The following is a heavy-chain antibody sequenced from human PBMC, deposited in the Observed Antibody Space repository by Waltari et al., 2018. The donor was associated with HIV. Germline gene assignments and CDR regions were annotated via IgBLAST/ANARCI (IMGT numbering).Heavy chain of an antibody. CDR3: ARSISFGVVRGPNHSGLDV. CDR2: SIPMFGTV. CDR1: GGTFSSNA. D-gene: IGHD3-3*01. J-gene: IGHJ6*02. V-gene: IGHV1-69*01. Sequence: QVQLVQSGAEVKKPGSSVKVSCTACGGTFSSNAISWVRQAPGQGLEWMGGSIPMFGTVNYAQRFQGRVTITADESKSTAYRELVSLRSEDTAVYYLARSISFGVVRGPNHSGLDVWGQGTTVTVSS.